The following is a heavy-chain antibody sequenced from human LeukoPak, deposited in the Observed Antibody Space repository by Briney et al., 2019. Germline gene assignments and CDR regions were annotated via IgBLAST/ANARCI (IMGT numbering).Heavy chain of an antibody. Sequence: PSETLSLTCTVSGGSMSNYYWGWIRQPAEKGLEWIGRLRTTGSTNYNPSLKSRVTMSLDTSKNQFSLKLSSVTAADTAVYYCARQPYYYYGMDVWGQGTTVTVSS. CDR3: ARQPYYYYGMDV. CDR2: LRTTGST. J-gene: IGHJ6*02. CDR1: GGSMSNYY. V-gene: IGHV4-4*07.